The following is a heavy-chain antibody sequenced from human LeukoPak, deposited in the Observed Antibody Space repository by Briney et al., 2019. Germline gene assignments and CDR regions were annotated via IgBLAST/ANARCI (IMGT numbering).Heavy chain of an antibody. Sequence: ASVKVSCKASGYTFTSYYMHWVRQAPGQGLEWMGIINPSGGSTSYAQKFQGRVTMTRDTSTSTVYMELSSLRSEDTAVYYCARDCGTSGSNHLGGGYDAFDIWGQGTMVTVSS. CDR2: INPSGGST. CDR3: ARDCGTSGSNHLGGGYDAFDI. D-gene: IGHD1-26*01. V-gene: IGHV1-46*01. CDR1: GYTFTSYY. J-gene: IGHJ3*02.